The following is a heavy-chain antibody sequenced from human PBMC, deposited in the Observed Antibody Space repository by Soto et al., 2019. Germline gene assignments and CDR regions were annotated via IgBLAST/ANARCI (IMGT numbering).Heavy chain of an antibody. V-gene: IGHV3-30-3*01. CDR1: GFTFTIYP. CDR3: AREKTVGGIRLDN. Sequence: QVQLVESGGGVVQPGRSLRLSCAASGFTFTIYPMPWVRQAPGKGLEWVAVVSHDGINTYYADSVKGRFTISRDNSKNTLYLQLNSLRTEDTAVFYCAREKTVGGIRLDNWGQGTLVTVSS. J-gene: IGHJ4*02. D-gene: IGHD1-26*01. CDR2: VSHDGINT.